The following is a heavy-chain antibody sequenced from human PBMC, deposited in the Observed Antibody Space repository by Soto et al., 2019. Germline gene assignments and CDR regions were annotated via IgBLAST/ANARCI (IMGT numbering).Heavy chain of an antibody. CDR3: AKGEGYCSGGSCDDAFDI. V-gene: IGHV3-30*18. CDR2: ISYDGSNK. J-gene: IGHJ3*02. CDR1: GFTFSSYG. Sequence: GGSLRLSCAASGFTFSSYGMHWVRQAPGKGLEWVAVISYDGSNKYYADSVKGRFTISRDNSKNTLYLQMNSLRAEDTAVYYCAKGEGYCSGGSCDDAFDIWGQGTMVTVSS. D-gene: IGHD2-15*01.